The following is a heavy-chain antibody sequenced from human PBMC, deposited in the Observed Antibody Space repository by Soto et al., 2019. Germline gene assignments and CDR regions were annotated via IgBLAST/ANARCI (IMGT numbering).Heavy chain of an antibody. Sequence: GGSLRLSCAASGFTFSSYAMHGVRQAPGKGLEWVAVISYDGSNKYYADSVKGRFTISRDNSKNTLYLQMNSLRAEDTAVYYCARDRGDPLLLWFGEFYFDYWGQGTLVTVSS. J-gene: IGHJ4*02. CDR3: ARDRGDPLLLWFGEFYFDY. CDR1: GFTFSSYA. D-gene: IGHD3-10*01. CDR2: ISYDGSNK. V-gene: IGHV3-30-3*01.